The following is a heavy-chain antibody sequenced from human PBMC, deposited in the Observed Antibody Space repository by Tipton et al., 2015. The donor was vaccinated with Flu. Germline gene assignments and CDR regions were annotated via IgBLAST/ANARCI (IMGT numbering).Heavy chain of an antibody. CDR2: VFHSGST. CDR3: ARDTIVVVATVTEGSGWFDP. D-gene: IGHD2-15*01. V-gene: IGHV4-38-2*02. CDR1: NYSISSGYY. J-gene: IGHJ5*02. Sequence: TLSLTCAVSNYSISSGYYWGWIRQSPGKGLEWIGSVFHSGSTYYNPSLKSRVTMSVDTSKNQFSLRLTSVTAADTAVYYCARDTIVVVATVTEGSGWFDPWGQGTLVTVSS.